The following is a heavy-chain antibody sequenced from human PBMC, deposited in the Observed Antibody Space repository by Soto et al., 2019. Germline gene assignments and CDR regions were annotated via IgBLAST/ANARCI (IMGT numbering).Heavy chain of an antibody. J-gene: IGHJ6*02. CDR3: ARGGDTVTTPYYYSYGMDV. CDR1: GGSISSYY. V-gene: IGHV4-59*01. Sequence: QVQLQESGPGLVKPSETLSLTYTVSGGSISSYYWSWIRQPPGKGLEWIGYIYYSGSTNYNPSLKSPVTIAVDTSKNQFSLKLSSVTAADTAVYYCARGGDTVTTPYYYSYGMDVWGQGTTVTVSS. CDR2: IYYSGST. D-gene: IGHD4-17*01.